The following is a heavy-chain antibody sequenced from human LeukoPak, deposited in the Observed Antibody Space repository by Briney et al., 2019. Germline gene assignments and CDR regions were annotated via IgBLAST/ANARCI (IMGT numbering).Heavy chain of an antibody. CDR3: ARVPGGGYEDAFDI. D-gene: IGHD3-3*01. Sequence: ASVRVSCKASGYTFTSYGISWVRQAPGQGLEWMGWISAYNGNTNYAQKLQGRVTMTTDTSTSTAYMELRSLRSDDTAVYYCARVPGGGYEDAFDIWGQGTMVTVSS. CDR2: ISAYNGNT. J-gene: IGHJ3*02. V-gene: IGHV1-18*01. CDR1: GYTFTSYG.